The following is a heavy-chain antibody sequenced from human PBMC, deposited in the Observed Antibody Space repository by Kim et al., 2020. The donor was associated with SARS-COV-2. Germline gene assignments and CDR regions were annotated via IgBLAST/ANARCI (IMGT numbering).Heavy chain of an antibody. Sequence: SENLSLTCAVYGGSFSGYYWSWIRQPPGKGLEWIGEINHSGSTNYNPSLKSRVTISVDTSKNQFSLKLSSVTAADTAVYYCARGGHIVVVVAATRWFDPWGQGTLVTVSS. CDR2: INHSGST. CDR3: ARGGHIVVVVAATRWFDP. V-gene: IGHV4-34*01. CDR1: GGSFSGYY. J-gene: IGHJ5*02. D-gene: IGHD2-15*01.